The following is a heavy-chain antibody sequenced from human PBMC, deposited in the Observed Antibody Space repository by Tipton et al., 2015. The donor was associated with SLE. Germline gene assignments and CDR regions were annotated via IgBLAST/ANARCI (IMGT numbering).Heavy chain of an antibody. D-gene: IGHD2-21*01. Sequence: TLSLTCTVSGASISTYYWSWIRQPAGKGLEWMGRVYTNGNTNYNPYLQSRVTMSMDTSKNQLSLKLSSVTAADTAVYYCARVGYCGGDCPWGQGTLVTVS. CDR2: VYTNGNT. J-gene: IGHJ5*02. CDR1: GASISTYY. CDR3: ARVGYCGGDCP. V-gene: IGHV4-4*07.